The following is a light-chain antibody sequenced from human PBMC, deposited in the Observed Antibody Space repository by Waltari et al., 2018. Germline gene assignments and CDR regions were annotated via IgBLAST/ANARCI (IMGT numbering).Light chain of an antibody. CDR2: AAS. CDR3: QHYVRLPVT. CDR1: QSINTY. J-gene: IGKJ1*01. Sequence: DIQMTQSPSSLFASVGDRVTITCRASQSINTYLNWYQQKPGKVPNLLIYAASSLQTGGPSRFSGSGSGTDFSLTISRLEPEDFAVYYCQHYVRLPVTFGQGTKVEIK. V-gene: IGKV1-39*01.